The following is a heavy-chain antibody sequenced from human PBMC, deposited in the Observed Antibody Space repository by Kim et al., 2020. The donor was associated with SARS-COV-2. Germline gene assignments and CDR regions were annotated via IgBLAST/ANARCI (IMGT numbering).Heavy chain of an antibody. Sequence: SETLSLTCTVSGGSISNYYWNWIRQPPGKGLEWIGYIFSTGDANYNPSLKSRLTISIDTSKNQFSLRLRSVTAADTAVYYCARDRSEGSGSHAVGRWGQG. CDR2: IFSTGDA. V-gene: IGHV4-59*13. J-gene: IGHJ1*01. CDR3: ARDRSEGSGSHAVGR. CDR1: GGSISNYY. D-gene: IGHD1-26*01.